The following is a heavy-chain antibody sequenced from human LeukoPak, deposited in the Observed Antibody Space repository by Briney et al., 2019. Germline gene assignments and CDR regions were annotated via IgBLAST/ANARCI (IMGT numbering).Heavy chain of an antibody. Sequence: PSETLSLTCAVYGGSFSGYYWSWIRQPPGKGLEWIGEINHSGSTNYNPSLKSRVTISVDTSKNQFSLKLSSVTAADTAVYYCAREGGPIIAARTLHDYWGQGTLVTVSS. D-gene: IGHD6-6*01. J-gene: IGHJ4*02. CDR3: AREGGPIIAARTLHDY. CDR1: GGSFSGYY. V-gene: IGHV4-34*01. CDR2: INHSGST.